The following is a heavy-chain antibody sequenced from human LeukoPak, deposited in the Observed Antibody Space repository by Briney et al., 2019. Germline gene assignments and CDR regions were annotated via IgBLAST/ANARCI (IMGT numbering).Heavy chain of an antibody. CDR3: ARGKAPAPRRPFDY. V-gene: IGHV4-34*01. CDR1: GGSFSGYY. J-gene: IGHJ4*02. CDR2: INHSGST. Sequence: SETLSLTCAVYGGSFSGYYWSWIRQPPGKGLEWIGEINHSGSTNCNPSLKSRVTISVDTSKNQFSLKLSSVTAADTAVYYCARGKAPAPRRPFDYWGQGTLVTVSS.